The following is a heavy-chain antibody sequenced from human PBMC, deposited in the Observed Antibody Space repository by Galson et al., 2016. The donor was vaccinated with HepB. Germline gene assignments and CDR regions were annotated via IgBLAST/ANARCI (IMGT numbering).Heavy chain of an antibody. V-gene: IGHV4-4*07. CDR3: ARAGRYYYDSSGYEIDY. Sequence: SETLSLTCNVSGDSINTHYWSWIRQPAGEGLEWLGRIYRGVSSHYNPSLKSRVTMSVDTSKRQISLTLTSATAADTAVYYCARAGRYYYDSSGYEIDYWGQGILVTVSS. J-gene: IGHJ4*02. CDR1: GDSINTHY. D-gene: IGHD3-22*01. CDR2: IYRGVSS.